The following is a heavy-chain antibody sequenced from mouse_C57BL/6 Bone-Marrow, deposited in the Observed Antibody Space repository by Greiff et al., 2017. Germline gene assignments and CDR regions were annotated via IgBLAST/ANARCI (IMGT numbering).Heavy chain of an antibody. Sequence: QVQLQQPGAELVKPGASVKMSCKASGYTFTSYWITWVKQRPGQGLEWIGDIYPGSGSTNYNEKFKSKATLTVDTSSSTAYMQLSSLTSEDSAVYYCARSRPTVVGPMDYWGQGTSVTVSS. V-gene: IGHV1-55*01. CDR1: GYTFTSYW. CDR3: ARSRPTVVGPMDY. D-gene: IGHD1-1*01. J-gene: IGHJ4*01. CDR2: IYPGSGST.